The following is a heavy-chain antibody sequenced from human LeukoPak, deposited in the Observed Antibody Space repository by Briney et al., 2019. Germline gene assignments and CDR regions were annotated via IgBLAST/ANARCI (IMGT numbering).Heavy chain of an antibody. CDR3: ARGGAVPYYMDV. Sequence: VASVKVSCKASGYTFTSYYMHWVRQAPGQGLEWMGIINPSGGSTSYTQKFQGRVTITRDMSTSTVYMELSSLRSEDTAVYYCARGGAVPYYMDVWGKGTTVTVSS. V-gene: IGHV1-46*01. D-gene: IGHD3-10*01. CDR1: GYTFTSYY. CDR2: INPSGGST. J-gene: IGHJ6*03.